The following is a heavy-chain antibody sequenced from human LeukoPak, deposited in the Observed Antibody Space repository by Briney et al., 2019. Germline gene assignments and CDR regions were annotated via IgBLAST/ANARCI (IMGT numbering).Heavy chain of an antibody. CDR3: VRDFRTQLDGYSPPYHFDY. CDR1: GFTFSTHS. CDR2: ISSGSSHI. D-gene: IGHD5-24*01. J-gene: IGHJ4*02. Sequence: SGGSLRLSCAASGFTFSTHSMSWVRQSPGKGLEWVSSISSGSSHIYYADSMKGRLTISRDNAKNSLFPQMNSLRAEDTAVYYCVRDFRTQLDGYSPPYHFDYWGQGALVTVSS. V-gene: IGHV3-21*01.